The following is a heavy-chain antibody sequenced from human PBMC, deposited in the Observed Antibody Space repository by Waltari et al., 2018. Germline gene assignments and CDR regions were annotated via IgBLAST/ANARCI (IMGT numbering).Heavy chain of an antibody. D-gene: IGHD3-10*01. CDR3: APLPGGSGQTFDY. J-gene: IGHJ4*02. CDR2: IDPEDGET. Sequence: EVQLVQSGAEVQQPGATVNIPCKASGYTFIDYFRHWVQQAPGKGLEWVGRIDPEDGETVYAEKFQGRVTITADTSTDTSYLELSSLRSDDTAVYYCAPLPGGSGQTFDYWGQGTLLTVSS. CDR1: GYTFIDYF. V-gene: IGHV1-69-2*01.